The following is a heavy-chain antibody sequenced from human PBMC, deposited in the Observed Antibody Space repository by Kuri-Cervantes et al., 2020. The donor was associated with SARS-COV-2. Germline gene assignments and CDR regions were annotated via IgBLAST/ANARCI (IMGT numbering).Heavy chain of an antibody. CDR1: GFTFSSYA. CDR3: ARDLFGGGGYYHGMDV. CDR2: ISYDGSNK. J-gene: IGHJ6*02. V-gene: IGHV3-30-3*01. Sequence: GESLKISCAASGFTFSSYAMHWVRQAPGKGLEWVAVISYDGSNKYYADSVKGRFTISRDNSKNTLYLQMNSLRAEDTAVYYCARDLFGGGGYYHGMDVWGQGTTVTVSS. D-gene: IGHD4-23*01.